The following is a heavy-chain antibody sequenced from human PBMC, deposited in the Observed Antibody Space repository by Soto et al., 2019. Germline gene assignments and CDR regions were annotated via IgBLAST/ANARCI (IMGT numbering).Heavy chain of an antibody. CDR1: GFTFSGYE. J-gene: IGHJ3*02. CDR3: ARERWGSSWYRTTRGHAFDI. D-gene: IGHD6-13*01. Sequence: PGGSLRLSCAASGFTFSGYEMNWVRQAPGKGLEWVSYISSSGSTIYYADSVKGRFTISRDNAKNSLYLQMNSLRAEDTAVYYCARERWGSSWYRTTRGHAFDIWGQGTMVTVSS. V-gene: IGHV3-48*03. CDR2: ISSSGSTI.